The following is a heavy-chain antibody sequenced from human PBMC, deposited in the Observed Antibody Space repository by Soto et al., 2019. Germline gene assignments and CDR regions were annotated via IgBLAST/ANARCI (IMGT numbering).Heavy chain of an antibody. V-gene: IGHV3-30*18. D-gene: IGHD3-22*01. CDR1: GFTFSSYG. CDR2: ISYDGSNR. J-gene: IGHJ4*02. Sequence: QVQLVESGGGVVQPGRSLRLSCAASGFTFSSYGIHWVRQAPGKGLEWVAVISYDGSNRYYADSVKGRITISRDNSKDKLYLQMNSLGAEDTAVYYCAKGGYYDSSGYLGWLDYWGQGTLVTVSS. CDR3: AKGGYYDSSGYLGWLDY.